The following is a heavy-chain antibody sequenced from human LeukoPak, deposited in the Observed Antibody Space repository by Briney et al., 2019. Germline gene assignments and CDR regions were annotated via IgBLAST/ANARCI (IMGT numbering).Heavy chain of an antibody. CDR3: ARASYSYDINGWVLFDY. CDR2: IYTSGST. J-gene: IGHJ4*02. D-gene: IGHD3-22*01. Sequence: SETLSLTCTVSGNSISSGDNYWSWIRQPAGTGLEWIGRIYTSGSTNYNPSLKSRVTISGDTSKNQFSLRLSSVTAADTAVYYCARASYSYDINGWVLFDYWGQGTLVTVSS. V-gene: IGHV4-61*02. CDR1: GNSISSGDNY.